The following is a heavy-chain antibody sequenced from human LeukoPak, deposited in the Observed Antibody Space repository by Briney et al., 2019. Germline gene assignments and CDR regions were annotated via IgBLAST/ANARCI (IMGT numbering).Heavy chain of an antibody. CDR3: ARGVGNYRYYFDS. CDR2: ISSSSSTI. J-gene: IGHJ4*02. Sequence: GGSLRLSCAASGFTFSSYSMNWVRQAPGKGLEWVSYISSSSSTIYYADSVKGRFTISRDNAKNSLILQMNSLRAEDTAVYYCARGVGNYRYYFDSWGQGTLVTVSS. V-gene: IGHV3-48*04. CDR1: GFTFSSYS. D-gene: IGHD3-22*01.